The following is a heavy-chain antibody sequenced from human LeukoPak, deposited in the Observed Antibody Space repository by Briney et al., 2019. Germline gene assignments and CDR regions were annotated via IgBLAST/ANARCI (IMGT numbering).Heavy chain of an antibody. Sequence: GASVKVSCKASGYTFTTYGITWVRQAPGQGLEWMGWINPYNGNTIYAQKLQGRVTMTTDTSTGTAYMELRSLRSDDTAVYYCARDQGTGIHFWAYVDYWGQGAPVTVSS. V-gene: IGHV1-18*01. D-gene: IGHD5-18*01. CDR3: ARDQGTGIHFWAYVDY. J-gene: IGHJ4*02. CDR2: INPYNGNT. CDR1: GYTFTTYG.